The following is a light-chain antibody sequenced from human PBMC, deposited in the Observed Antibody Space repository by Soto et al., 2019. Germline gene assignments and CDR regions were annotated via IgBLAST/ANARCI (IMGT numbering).Light chain of an antibody. CDR1: SSDVGYYNY. Sequence: QSALTQPPSASGSPVQSVTISCTGTSSDVGYYNYVSWYQQHPGKAPKLIIYEVNKRPSGVPDRFSGSKSGNTASLTVSGLQAEDEAEYYCTSYAVGINVVFGGGTKLTVL. CDR2: EVN. V-gene: IGLV2-8*01. CDR3: TSYAVGINVV. J-gene: IGLJ2*01.